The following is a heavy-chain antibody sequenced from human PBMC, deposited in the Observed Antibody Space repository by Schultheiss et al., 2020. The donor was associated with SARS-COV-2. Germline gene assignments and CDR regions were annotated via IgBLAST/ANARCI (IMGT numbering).Heavy chain of an antibody. CDR2: IYYSGST. Sequence: SETLSLTCTVSGGSISSGDYYWSWIRQPPGKGLEWIGYIYYSGSTYYNPSLKSRVTISVDTSKNQFSLKLSSVTAADTAVYYCARHFGSYRETFDYWGQGTLVTVSS. CDR1: GGSISSGDYY. D-gene: IGHD1-26*01. J-gene: IGHJ4*02. CDR3: ARHFGSYRETFDY. V-gene: IGHV4-39*01.